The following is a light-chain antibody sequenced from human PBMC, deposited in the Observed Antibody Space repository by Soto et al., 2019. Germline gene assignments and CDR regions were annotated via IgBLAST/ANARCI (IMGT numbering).Light chain of an antibody. J-gene: IGKJ1*01. Sequence: DIQMTQSPSTLSASAGDTVTITCRASQSISTFLAWYQQKPGKAPKLLIFDASILKSGVPSRFSGSGSGTEFTLTISSLQPDDFATYYCQQYDSYSWTFGQGTKVEIK. CDR1: QSISTF. CDR3: QQYDSYSWT. V-gene: IGKV1-5*01. CDR2: DAS.